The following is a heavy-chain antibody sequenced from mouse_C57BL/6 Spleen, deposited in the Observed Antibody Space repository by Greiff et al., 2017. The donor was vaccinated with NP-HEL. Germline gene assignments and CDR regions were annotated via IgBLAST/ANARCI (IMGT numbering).Heavy chain of an antibody. Sequence: QVQLQQPGAELVKPGASVKLSCKASGYTFTSYWMHWVKQRPGQGLEWIGMIHPNSGSTNYNEKFKSKATLTVDKSSSTAYMQLSSLTSEDSAVYYCAREGGLLWFAYWGQGTLVTVSA. V-gene: IGHV1-64*01. CDR3: AREGGLLWFAY. J-gene: IGHJ3*01. CDR1: GYTFTSYW. D-gene: IGHD2-3*01. CDR2: IHPNSGST.